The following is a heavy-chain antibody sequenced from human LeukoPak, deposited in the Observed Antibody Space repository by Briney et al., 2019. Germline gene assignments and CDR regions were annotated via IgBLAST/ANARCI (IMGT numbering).Heavy chain of an antibody. V-gene: IGHV3-66*02. CDR3: ARTNDYGGHDY. Sequence: GGSLRLSCAASGLTVSSHHMSWVRQAPGKGLEWVSIVYDDGSAYYADSVKDRFTISRDNSKNTLNLQMNSLRPEDTAAYYCARTNDYGGHDYWGQGTLVTVSS. CDR2: VYDDGSA. D-gene: IGHD4/OR15-4a*01. J-gene: IGHJ4*02. CDR1: GLTVSSHH.